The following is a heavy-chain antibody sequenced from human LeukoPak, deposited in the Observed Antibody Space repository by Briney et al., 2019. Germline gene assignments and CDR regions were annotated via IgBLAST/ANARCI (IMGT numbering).Heavy chain of an antibody. CDR2: IYYSGST. Sequence: SETLSLTCTVSGGSISSYYWSWIRQPPGKGLEWIGYIYYSGSTNYNPSLKSRVTISVDTSKNQFSLKLSSVTAADTAVYYCARVSDWGEGDYFDYRGQGTLVTVSS. D-gene: IGHD3-16*01. CDR1: GGSISSYY. CDR3: ARVSDWGEGDYFDY. V-gene: IGHV4-59*01. J-gene: IGHJ4*02.